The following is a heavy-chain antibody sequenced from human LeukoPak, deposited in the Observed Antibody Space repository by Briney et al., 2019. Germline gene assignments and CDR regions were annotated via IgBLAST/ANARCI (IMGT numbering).Heavy chain of an antibody. CDR2: IYYSGST. D-gene: IGHD4-23*01. CDR3: ARGYDYGGNGFYLFDY. V-gene: IGHV4-31*11. CDR1: GGSFSGYY. Sequence: SETLSLTCAVYGGSFSGYYWSWIRQHPGKGLEWIGYIYYSGSTYYNPSLKSRVTISVDTSKNQFSLKLSSVTAADTAVYYCARGYDYGGNGFYLFDYWGQGTLVTVSS. J-gene: IGHJ4*02.